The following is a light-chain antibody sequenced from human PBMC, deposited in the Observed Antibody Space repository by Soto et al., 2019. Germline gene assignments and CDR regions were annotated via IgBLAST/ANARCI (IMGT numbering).Light chain of an antibody. J-gene: IGKJ4*01. CDR3: HQYGSSPLT. Sequence: EVVLRQSPVTLSLSPGERATRGCRASQNINDNYLAWYQQRPGQAPRLLIYGASSRATGIPDKFSGSGSGTDFTLTISRLEPEDFAVYYCHQYGSSPLTFGGGTKVDIK. V-gene: IGKV3-20*01. CDR2: GAS. CDR1: QNINDNY.